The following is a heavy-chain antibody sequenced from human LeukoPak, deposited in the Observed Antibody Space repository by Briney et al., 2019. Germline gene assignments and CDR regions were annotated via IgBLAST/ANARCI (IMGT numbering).Heavy chain of an antibody. Sequence: SETLSLTCIVSGGFISDNTYYWGWLRQPPGKGLEWIGTIYDSGHDNYNPSLKSRVTISVDTSKNQFSLQLSSVTAADTAVYFCARHLWRECTSSGCSRNWFDPWGQGTLVTVSS. CDR1: GGFISDNTYY. J-gene: IGHJ5*02. CDR2: IYDSGHD. CDR3: ARHLWRECTSSGCSRNWFDP. D-gene: IGHD6-19*01. V-gene: IGHV4-39*01.